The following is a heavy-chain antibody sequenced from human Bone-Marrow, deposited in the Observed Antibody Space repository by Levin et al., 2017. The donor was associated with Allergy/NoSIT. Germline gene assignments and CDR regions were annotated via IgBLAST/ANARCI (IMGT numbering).Heavy chain of an antibody. CDR3: ARDIHYSSSWYPCFDS. CDR1: GFTFSSYS. D-gene: IGHD6-13*01. CDR2: ITSSSGTI. J-gene: IGHJ4*02. Sequence: SCAASGFTFSSYSMNWVRQAPGKGLEWISYITSSSGTIFYADSVRGRFTISRDNAKNSLFLEMNSLRDEDTALYFCARDIHYSSSWYPCFDSWGQGTLVTVSS. V-gene: IGHV3-48*02.